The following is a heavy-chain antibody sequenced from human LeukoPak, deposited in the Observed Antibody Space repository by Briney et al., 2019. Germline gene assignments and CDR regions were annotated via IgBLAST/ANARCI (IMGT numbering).Heavy chain of an antibody. CDR2: IYYSGST. CDR1: GGSVSSGSYY. J-gene: IGHJ4*02. Sequence: PSETLSLTCTVSGGSVSSGSYYWSWIRQPPGKGLEWIGYIYYSGSTNYNPSLKSRVTISVDTSKNQFSLKLSSVTAADTAVYYCARASISPDPYFDYWGQGTLVTVSS. V-gene: IGHV4-61*01. CDR3: ARASISPDPYFDY. D-gene: IGHD6-6*01.